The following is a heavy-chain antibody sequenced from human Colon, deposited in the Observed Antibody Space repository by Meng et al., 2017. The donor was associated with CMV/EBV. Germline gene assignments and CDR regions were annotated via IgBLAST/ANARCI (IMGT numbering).Heavy chain of an antibody. Sequence: QAQLQESGPGLVKPSETLSLSCTGSGGSISSYYWSWIRQPAGKGLEWIGRIYPSGFPKYKPSLESRVTMSADTSKNQISLKLTSVTAADTAVYYCARAQYTYGYWIFDYWGQGTLVTVSS. CDR3: ARAQYTYGYWIFDY. V-gene: IGHV4-4*07. CDR1: GGSISSYY. D-gene: IGHD5-18*01. J-gene: IGHJ4*02. CDR2: IYPSGFP.